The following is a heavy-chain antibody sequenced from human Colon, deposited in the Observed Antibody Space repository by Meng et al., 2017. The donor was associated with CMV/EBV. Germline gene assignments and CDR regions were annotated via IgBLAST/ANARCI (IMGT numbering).Heavy chain of an antibody. CDR1: RFTFSNYW. CDR2: IRQDESEK. J-gene: IGHJ6*02. V-gene: IGHV3-7*01. CDR3: ARDRDHIPQDGYYDMDV. Sequence: GGSLRLSCAASRFTFSNYWMSWVRQAPGKGLEWVANIRQDESEKYYVDSVKGRFTISRDNAKNSVYLQMNSLRPEDTAVYYCARDRDHIPQDGYYDMDVWGQGTTVTVSS. D-gene: IGHD2-21*01.